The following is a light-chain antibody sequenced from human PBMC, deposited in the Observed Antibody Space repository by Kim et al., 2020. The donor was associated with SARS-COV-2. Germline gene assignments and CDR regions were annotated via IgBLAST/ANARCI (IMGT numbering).Light chain of an antibody. CDR2: QDS. V-gene: IGLV3-1*01. Sequence: VSPGQTASITCSGDKLGDKYACWYQQKPGQSPVLVIYQDSKRPSGIPERFSGSNSGNTATLTISGTQAMDESDYYCQAWDSSTVPFGGGTQLTVL. CDR1: KLGDKY. J-gene: IGLJ2*01. CDR3: QAWDSSTVP.